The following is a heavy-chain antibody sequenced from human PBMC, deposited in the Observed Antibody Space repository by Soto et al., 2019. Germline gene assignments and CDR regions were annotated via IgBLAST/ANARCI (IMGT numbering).Heavy chain of an antibody. CDR2: INPNSGGT. CDR1: GYTFTGYY. J-gene: IGHJ5*02. D-gene: IGHD6-6*01. CDR3: ARGYSSSPLAWFDP. Sequence: QVQLVQSGAEVKKPGASVKVSCKAYGYTFTGYYMHWVRQAPGQGLEWMGWINPNSGGTNYAQKFQGRVTMTRDTSITTGYMELSRRRSDATAVYYCARGYSSSPLAWFDPWGQGTLVTVSS. V-gene: IGHV1-2*02.